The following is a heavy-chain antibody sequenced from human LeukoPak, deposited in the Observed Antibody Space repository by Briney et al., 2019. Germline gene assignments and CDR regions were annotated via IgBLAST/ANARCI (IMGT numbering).Heavy chain of an antibody. CDR3: ARGGAKRWLQFEKFDY. CDR1: GFTFSSYW. Sequence: GGSLRLSCAASGFTFSSYWMTWVRQAPGKGLEWVANIKQDGSERYYVDSVKGRFTISRDNAKKSLFLQMNSLRAEDTAVYYCARGGAKRWLQFEKFDYWGQGTLVTVSS. D-gene: IGHD5-24*01. CDR2: IKQDGSER. V-gene: IGHV3-7*03. J-gene: IGHJ4*02.